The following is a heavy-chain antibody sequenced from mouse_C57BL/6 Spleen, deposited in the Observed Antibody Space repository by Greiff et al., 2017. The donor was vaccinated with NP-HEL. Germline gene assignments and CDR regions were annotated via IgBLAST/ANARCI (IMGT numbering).Heavy chain of an antibody. CDR2: INPNYGTT. CDR1: GYFFTCYN. Sequence: VPLKPSGPEPVKPGASVEISCKASGYFFTCYNMNWVEPSNGKSLEWIGVINPNYGTTSYNQKFKGKATLTVDQSSSTAYMQLNSLTSEDSAVYYCARSIDGYFAYWGQGTLVTVSA. CDR3: ARSIDGYFAY. J-gene: IGHJ3*01. V-gene: IGHV1-39*01. D-gene: IGHD2-3*01.